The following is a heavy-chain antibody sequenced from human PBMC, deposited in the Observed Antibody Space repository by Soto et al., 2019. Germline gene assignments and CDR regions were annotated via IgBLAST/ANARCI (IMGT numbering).Heavy chain of an antibody. Sequence: GGSLRLSCAASGFTFSSYAMHWVHQAPGKGLEWVAVISYDGSNKYYADSVKGRFTISRDNSKNTLYLQMNSLRAEDTAVYYCARDYYSGYDLAYYGMDVWGQGTTVTVSS. CDR3: ARDYYSGYDLAYYGMDV. V-gene: IGHV3-30-3*01. D-gene: IGHD5-12*01. CDR1: GFTFSSYA. CDR2: ISYDGSNK. J-gene: IGHJ6*02.